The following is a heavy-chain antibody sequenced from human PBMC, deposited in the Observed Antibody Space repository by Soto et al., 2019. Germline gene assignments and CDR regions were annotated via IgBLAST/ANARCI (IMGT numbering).Heavy chain of an antibody. D-gene: IGHD5-18*01. Sequence: ASVKVSCKASGYTFTSYYMHWVRQAPGQGLEWMGIINPSGGSTSYAQKFQGRVTMTRDTSTSTVYMELSSLRSEDKAVYYCARGQGIQLWYSNNWFDPWGQGTLVTVSS. CDR1: GYTFTSYY. CDR3: ARGQGIQLWYSNNWFDP. J-gene: IGHJ5*02. V-gene: IGHV1-46*01. CDR2: INPSGGST.